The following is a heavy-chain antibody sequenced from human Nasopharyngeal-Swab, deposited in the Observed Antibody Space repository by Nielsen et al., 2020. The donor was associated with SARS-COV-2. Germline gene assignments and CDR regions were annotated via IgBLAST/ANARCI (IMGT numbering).Heavy chain of an antibody. CDR3: ARTGGRGVIIFDY. J-gene: IGHJ4*02. CDR2: IYPDDSDT. D-gene: IGHD3-10*01. Sequence: KVSCKASGYSFTSYWIGWVRQMPGKGLEWMGIIYPDDSDTRYSPSFQGQVTISADKSISTAYLQWSSLKASDTAMYYCARTGGRGVIIFDYWGQGTLVTVSS. V-gene: IGHV5-51*01. CDR1: GYSFTSYW.